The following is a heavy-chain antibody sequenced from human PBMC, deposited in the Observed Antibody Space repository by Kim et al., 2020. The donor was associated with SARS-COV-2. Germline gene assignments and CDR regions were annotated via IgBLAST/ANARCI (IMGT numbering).Heavy chain of an antibody. CDR2: IKQDGSEK. CDR1: GFTFSSYW. V-gene: IGHV3-7*01. J-gene: IGHJ4*02. D-gene: IGHD2-15*01. Sequence: GGSLRLSCAASGFTFSSYWMSWVRQAPGKGLEWVANIKQDGSEKYYVDSVKGRFTISRDNAKNSLYLQMNSLRAEDTAVYYCAGYCSGGRCYQYYFDYWGQGTLVTVSS. CDR3: AGYCSGGRCYQYYFDY.